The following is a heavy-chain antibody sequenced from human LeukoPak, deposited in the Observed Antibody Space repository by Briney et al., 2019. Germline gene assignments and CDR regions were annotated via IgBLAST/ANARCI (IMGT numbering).Heavy chain of an antibody. CDR2: INPNSGGT. J-gene: IGHJ6*02. CDR1: GYTFTGYY. V-gene: IGHV1-2*06. CDR3: AREEQQLVLSDYYYGMDV. D-gene: IGHD6-13*01. Sequence: ASVKVSCKASGYTFTGYYMHWVRQAPGQGLEWMGRINPNSGGTNYAQKSQGRVTMTRDTSISTAYMELSRLRSDDTAVYYCAREEQQLVLSDYYYGMDVWGQGTTVTVSS.